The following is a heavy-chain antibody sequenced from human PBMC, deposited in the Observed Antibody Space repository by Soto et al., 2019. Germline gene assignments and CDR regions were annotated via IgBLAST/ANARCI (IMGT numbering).Heavy chain of an antibody. CDR2: ISPNSGRA. CDR1: GYTFSKYD. J-gene: IGHJ4*02. Sequence: ASVKVSCKASGYTFSKYDVSWVRQAPGQGLEWLGLISPNSGRASYSEKFQGRVTMSADTPTTTAYLELRSLRSDDTAVYYCVRQYFDFWTDYPDFDYWGQGTPVTVS. D-gene: IGHD3-3*01. V-gene: IGHV1-18*04. CDR3: VRQYFDFWTDYPDFDY.